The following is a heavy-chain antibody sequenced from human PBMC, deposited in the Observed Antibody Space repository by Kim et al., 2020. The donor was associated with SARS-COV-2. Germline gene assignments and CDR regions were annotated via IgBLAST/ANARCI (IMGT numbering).Heavy chain of an antibody. D-gene: IGHD2-15*01. V-gene: IGHV3-33*01. CDR1: GFTFSSFG. CDR3: AIEVAYTHSFDF. Sequence: GGSLRLSCAASGFTFSSFGFHWVRQAPGKGLEWVAGVWFDENKKYYAESVRDRFSVSRDDSKNTLYVQMDSVRAEDTAVYYCAIEVAYTHSFDFWGQGTTVTVSS. J-gene: IGHJ4*02. CDR2: VWFDENKK.